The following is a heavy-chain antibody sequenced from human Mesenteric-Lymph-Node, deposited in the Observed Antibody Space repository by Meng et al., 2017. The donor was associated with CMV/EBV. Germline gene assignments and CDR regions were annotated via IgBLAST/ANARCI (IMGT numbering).Heavy chain of an antibody. CDR1: SVSSGSYY. CDR3: ARDEMVRGVPPKADGFQH. Sequence: SVSSGSYYWSWIRQPPGKGLEWIGYIYYSGSTNYNPSLKSRVTISVDTSKNQFSLKLSSVTAADTAVYYCARDEMVRGVPPKADGFQHWGQGTLVTVSS. D-gene: IGHD3-10*01. J-gene: IGHJ1*01. CDR2: IYYSGST. V-gene: IGHV4-61*01.